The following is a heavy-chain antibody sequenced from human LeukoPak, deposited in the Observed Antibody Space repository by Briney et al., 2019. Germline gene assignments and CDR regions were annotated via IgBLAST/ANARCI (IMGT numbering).Heavy chain of an antibody. CDR3: AKDRSDSTSCYNFDF. CDR1: GFTVSSHY. CDR2: ISGSSGST. V-gene: IGHV3-23*01. D-gene: IGHD2-2*02. Sequence: GGSLRLSCAASGFTVSSHYMSWVRQAPGKGLEWVSAISGSSGSTYYADSVKGRFTISRDNSKNTLYLQMNSLRAEDTAVYYCAKDRSDSTSCYNFDFWGQGTLVTVSS. J-gene: IGHJ4*02.